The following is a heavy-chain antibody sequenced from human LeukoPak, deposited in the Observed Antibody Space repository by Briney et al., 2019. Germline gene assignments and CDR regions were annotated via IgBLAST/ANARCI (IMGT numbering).Heavy chain of an antibody. J-gene: IGHJ4*02. V-gene: IGHV4-59*08. CDR3: AGHHPRNTVDF. CDR1: GGSISNYY. D-gene: IGHD2/OR15-2a*01. Sequence: SSETLSLTCTVSGGSISNYYWSWIRQPPGKGLEWIGYISHSGSTNYSPSLKSRVTISVDTSKNQFSLKLSSVTAADTAVYYCAGHHPRNTVDFWGQGTLVTVSS. CDR2: ISHSGST.